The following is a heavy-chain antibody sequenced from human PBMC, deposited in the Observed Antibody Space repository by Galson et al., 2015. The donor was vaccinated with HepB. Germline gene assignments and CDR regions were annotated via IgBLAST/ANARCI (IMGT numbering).Heavy chain of an antibody. D-gene: IGHD3/OR15-3a*01. CDR3: TKTSSWTGWDYFDH. V-gene: IGHV3-15*01. CDR1: GFTFSHAW. CDR2: IKSKTDGGTT. Sequence: SLRLSCAASGFTFSHAWMSWVRQAPGKGLEWVGRIKSKTDGGTTDYAAPVKGRFTISRDDSKNTLFLQMNSLKTDDTAVYYCTKTSSWTGWDYFDHWGQGILVTVSS. J-gene: IGHJ4*02.